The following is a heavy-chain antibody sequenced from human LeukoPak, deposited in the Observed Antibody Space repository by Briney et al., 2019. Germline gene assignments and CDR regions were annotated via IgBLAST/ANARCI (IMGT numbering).Heavy chain of an antibody. V-gene: IGHV3-11*04. Sequence: GGSLRLSCAASGFTFSDYYMSWIRQAPGKGLEWVSYISSSGSSISYADSVKGRFTISRDNAKNSLYLQMNSLRAEDTAVYYCARWAGAILTDYWGQGTLVTVSS. CDR2: ISSSGSSI. CDR1: GFTFSDYY. J-gene: IGHJ4*02. D-gene: IGHD1-26*01. CDR3: ARWAGAILTDY.